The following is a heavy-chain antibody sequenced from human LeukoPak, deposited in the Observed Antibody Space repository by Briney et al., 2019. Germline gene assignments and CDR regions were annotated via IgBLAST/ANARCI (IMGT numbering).Heavy chain of an antibody. CDR3: ARRSYDFWSGYPYYYYYYYMDV. CDR2: IYTSGST. D-gene: IGHD3-3*01. CDR1: GGSISSYY. Sequence: SETLSLTCTVSGGSISSYYWSWIRQHPGKGLEWIGYIYTSGSTNYNPSLKSRVTISVDTSKNQFSLKLSSVTAADTAVYYCARRSYDFWSGYPYYYYYYYMDVWGKGPRSPSP. V-gene: IGHV4-4*09. J-gene: IGHJ6*03.